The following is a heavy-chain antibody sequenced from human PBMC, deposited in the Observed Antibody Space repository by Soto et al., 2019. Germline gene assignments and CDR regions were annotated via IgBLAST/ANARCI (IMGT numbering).Heavy chain of an antibody. J-gene: IGHJ6*02. CDR3: AVGMATTPYYYGMDV. CDR2: IWYDGSNK. V-gene: IGHV3-33*01. CDR1: GFTFSSYG. Sequence: GGSLRLSCAASGFTFSSYGMHWVRQAPGKGLEWVAVIWYDGSNKYYADSVKGRFTISRDNSKNTLYLQMNSLRAEDTAVYYCAVGMATTPYYYGMDVWGQGTTVTVSS. D-gene: IGHD5-12*01.